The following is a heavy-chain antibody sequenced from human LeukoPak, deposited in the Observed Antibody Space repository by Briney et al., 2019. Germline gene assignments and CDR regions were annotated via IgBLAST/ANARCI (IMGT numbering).Heavy chain of an antibody. J-gene: IGHJ3*02. D-gene: IGHD2/OR15-2a*01. CDR3: AVEYNSSPYAFDI. CDR2: IWYDGSNK. CDR1: GSTFSSHG. Sequence: GGPLRLSCAASGSTFSSHGMHWVRQAPGKGLEWVAVIWYDGSNKYYADSVKGRFTISRDNSKNTLYLQMNSLRVEDTAVYYCAVEYNSSPYAFDIWGQGTKVTVSS. V-gene: IGHV3-33*01.